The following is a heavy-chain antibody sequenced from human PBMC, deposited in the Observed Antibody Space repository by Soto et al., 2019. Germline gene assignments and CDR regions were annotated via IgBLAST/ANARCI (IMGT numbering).Heavy chain of an antibody. CDR1: GFTFSFYA. V-gene: IGHV3-30*04. Sequence: GGSLRLSCAASGFTFSFYAMHWVRQAPGKGLEWVAVISYNGRNKHYVDSVKGRFTISRDNPQDTLYLQMDSLRPDDTAVYYCARQAKIGDRSQFYFDSWGQGTLVTVSS. CDR2: ISYNGRNK. CDR3: ARQAKIGDRSQFYFDS. J-gene: IGHJ4*02. D-gene: IGHD3-16*01.